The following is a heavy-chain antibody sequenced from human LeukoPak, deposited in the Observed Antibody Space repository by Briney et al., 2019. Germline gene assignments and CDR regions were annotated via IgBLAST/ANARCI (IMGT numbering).Heavy chain of an antibody. D-gene: IGHD7-27*01. V-gene: IGHV4-34*01. J-gene: IGHJ6*03. CDR2: INHSGST. Sequence: GSLRLSCAASGFTFSDYDMSWIRQPPGKGLEWIEEINHSGSTNYNPSLKSRVTISVDTSKNQFSLRLSSVTAADTAVYYCARAPGASYYYYYMDVWGKGTTVTVSS. CDR3: ARAPGASYYYYYMDV. CDR1: GFTFSDYD.